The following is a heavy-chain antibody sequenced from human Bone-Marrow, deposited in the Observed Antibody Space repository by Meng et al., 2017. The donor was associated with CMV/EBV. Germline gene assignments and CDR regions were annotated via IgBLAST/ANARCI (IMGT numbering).Heavy chain of an antibody. D-gene: IGHD2-2*01. Sequence: GGSLSLSCAPSGFTFNTYTIHWVRQAPGKGLEWVSSISSSRSYINYADSVKGRFTISRDNAKNSVFLQLSSLRVEDTAVYYCARERVYQPLWGDAFDVWGQGTKVTVSS. J-gene: IGHJ3*01. CDR1: GFTFNTYT. CDR3: ARERVYQPLWGDAFDV. V-gene: IGHV3-21*01. CDR2: ISSSRSYI.